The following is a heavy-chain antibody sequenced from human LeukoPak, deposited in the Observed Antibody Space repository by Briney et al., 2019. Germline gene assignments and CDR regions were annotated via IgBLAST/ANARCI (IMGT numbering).Heavy chain of an antibody. D-gene: IGHD2/OR15-2a*01. CDR3: ARWRI. J-gene: IGHJ4*02. Sequence: SETLSLTCAVYGGSFSGYYWSWIRQPPGKGLEWIGEINHSGSTNYNPSLESRVTISVDTSKNQFSLKLSSVTAADTAVYYCARWRIWGQGTLVTVSS. CDR1: GGSFSGYY. V-gene: IGHV4-34*01. CDR2: INHSGST.